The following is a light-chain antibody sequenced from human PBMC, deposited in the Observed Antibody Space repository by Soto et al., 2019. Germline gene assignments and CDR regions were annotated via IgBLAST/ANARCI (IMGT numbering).Light chain of an antibody. J-gene: IGKJ1*01. CDR1: QSVNMY. V-gene: IGKV3-11*01. CDR2: DAS. Sequence: EIVLTQSPATLSLSPGERATLSCWASQSVNMYLVWYQQKPGPPPRLLLYDASKRATGISARFSGSGSGTDFTLTISSLEPEDFAVYYCQQRDIWPWTFGQGTKVDIK. CDR3: QQRDIWPWT.